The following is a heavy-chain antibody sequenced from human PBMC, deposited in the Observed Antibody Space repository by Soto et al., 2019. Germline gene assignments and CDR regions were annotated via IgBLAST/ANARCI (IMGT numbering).Heavy chain of an antibody. D-gene: IGHD2-15*01. V-gene: IGHV1-69*05. Sequence: SVKVSCKSAGGTFSSYAMSWVRHAPGEGLEWMGGIIPIFGTANYAQNFEGRVSMARDTSTSTAYMELRSLRSDDTAVYYCARDRGRYCIGGICHFDYWGQGTLVPVSS. J-gene: IGHJ4*02. CDR3: ARDRGRYCIGGICHFDY. CDR2: IIPIFGTA. CDR1: GGTFSSYA.